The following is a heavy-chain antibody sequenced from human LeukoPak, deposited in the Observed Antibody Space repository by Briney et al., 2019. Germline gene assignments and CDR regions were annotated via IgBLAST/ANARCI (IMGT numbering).Heavy chain of an antibody. CDR1: GGSISSYY. CDR2: FCYSGTT. V-gene: IGHV4-59*12. J-gene: IGHJ4*02. CDR3: ASKPSGYNGGRGGVDY. Sequence: SETLSLTCNVSGGSISSYYWSWIRQPPGKGLEWIGYFCYSGTTNYNPSLKSRVNISGDKSKRPVSLKLTCVSAADTAVYYCASKPSGYNGGRGGVDYWGQGILVTVSS. D-gene: IGHD3-10*01.